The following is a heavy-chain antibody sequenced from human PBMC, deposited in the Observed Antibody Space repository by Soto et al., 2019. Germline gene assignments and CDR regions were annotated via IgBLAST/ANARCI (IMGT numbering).Heavy chain of an antibody. J-gene: IGHJ4*02. V-gene: IGHV2-5*02. CDR2: IYWDDDK. CDR3: ARSKYSISSFDY. Sequence: SGPTLVNPTHTLTLTCTCSGFSLSTDDVGVGWIRQRPGKALDWLAVIYWDDDKRYSPSLKSRLTITKDTSKNQVLLTMTNMDPVDTATYFCARSKYSISSFDYWGQGALVT. CDR1: GFSLSTDDVG. D-gene: IGHD6-6*01.